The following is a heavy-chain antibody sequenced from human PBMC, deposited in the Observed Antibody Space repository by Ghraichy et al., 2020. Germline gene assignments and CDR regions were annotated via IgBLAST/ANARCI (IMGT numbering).Heavy chain of an antibody. Sequence: GESLNISCAASGFTFSSYSMNWVRQAPGKGLEWVSSISSSSSYIYYADSVKGRFTISRDNAKNSLYLQMNSLRAEDTAVYYCARDPSRNYYGSGSYYNREDYWGQGTLVTVSS. CDR3: ARDPSRNYYGSGSYYNREDY. J-gene: IGHJ4*02. CDR2: ISSSSSYI. V-gene: IGHV3-21*01. D-gene: IGHD3-10*01. CDR1: GFTFSSYS.